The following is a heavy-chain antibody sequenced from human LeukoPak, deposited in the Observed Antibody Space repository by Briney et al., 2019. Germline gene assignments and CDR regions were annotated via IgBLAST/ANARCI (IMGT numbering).Heavy chain of an antibody. Sequence: PGGSLRLSCLSSGFTFSSYGMHWVRQAPGKGLEWVAFIWYDGSNKYYADSVKGRLTISRDNSENTLYLQMSSLRAEDTALYYCARDSGYGYNTFPTADCWGQGILVTVSS. V-gene: IGHV3-33*01. CDR1: GFTFSSYG. J-gene: IGHJ4*02. CDR2: IWYDGSNK. D-gene: IGHD5-24*01. CDR3: ARDSGYGYNTFPTADC.